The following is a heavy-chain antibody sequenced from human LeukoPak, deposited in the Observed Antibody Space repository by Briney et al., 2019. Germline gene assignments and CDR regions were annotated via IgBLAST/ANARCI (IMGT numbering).Heavy chain of an antibody. CDR3: ARGSRQYSSGWYDY. J-gene: IGHJ4*02. D-gene: IGHD6-19*01. Sequence: PSETLSLTCTVSGGSISSSSYYWDWIRQPPGKGLEWIGSIYYSGTTYYNPSLKSRVTISVDTSKSQFSLKVSSVTAADTAVYYCARGSRQYSSGWYDYWGQGTLVTVSS. V-gene: IGHV4-39*07. CDR1: GGSISSSSYY. CDR2: IYYSGTT.